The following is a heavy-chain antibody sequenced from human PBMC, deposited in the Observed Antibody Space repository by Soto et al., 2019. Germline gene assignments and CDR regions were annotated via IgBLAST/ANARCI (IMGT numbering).Heavy chain of an antibody. CDR1: GYTFTSYG. D-gene: IGHD2-21*02. CDR3: ARDLLAYCGGDCYRGFDP. J-gene: IGHJ5*02. Sequence: ASGKVSCKASGYTFTSYGISWVRQAPGQGLEWMGWISAYNGNTNYAQKLQGRVTMTTDTSTSTAYMELRSLRSDDTAVYYCARDLLAYCGGDCYRGFDPWGQGTLVTVSS. CDR2: ISAYNGNT. V-gene: IGHV1-18*04.